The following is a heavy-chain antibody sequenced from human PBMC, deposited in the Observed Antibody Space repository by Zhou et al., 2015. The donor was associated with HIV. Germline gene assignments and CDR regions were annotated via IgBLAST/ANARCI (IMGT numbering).Heavy chain of an antibody. V-gene: IGHV3-21*01. CDR2: ISGGSTYL. J-gene: IGHJ4*02. CDR1: GFPFSSYS. Sequence: VQLVESGGGLVKPGGSLRLSCAASGFPFSSYSMNWVRQAPGKGLEWVSSISGGSTYLYYADSVKGRFTISRDNAKNSLYLQMNSLRAEDTALYYCASVVPKSAKVTLYYFDSWGQGTLVTVSS. CDR3: ASVVPKSAKVTLYYFDS. D-gene: IGHD2-21*02.